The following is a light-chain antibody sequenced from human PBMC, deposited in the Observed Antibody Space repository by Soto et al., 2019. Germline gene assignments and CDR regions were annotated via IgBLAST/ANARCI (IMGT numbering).Light chain of an antibody. Sequence: EIVMTQSPATLSVSPGERATLSCRASQRVSSNLAWYQQKPGQAPRLLIYGASTRATGIPARFSGSGSGTEFTFTISSLQSEDFAVYYCQQYNNWPLTFGGGTKVEIK. J-gene: IGKJ4*01. V-gene: IGKV3-15*01. CDR1: QRVSSN. CDR2: GAS. CDR3: QQYNNWPLT.